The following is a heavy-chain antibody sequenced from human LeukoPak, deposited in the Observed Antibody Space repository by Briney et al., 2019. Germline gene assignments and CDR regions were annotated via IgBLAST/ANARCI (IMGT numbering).Heavy chain of an antibody. CDR3: ARLYSSSSKKGYWFDP. D-gene: IGHD6-6*01. J-gene: IGHJ5*02. V-gene: IGHV4-59*01. Sequence: SETLSLTCTVSGGSISSYYWSWIRQPPGKGLEWIGYIYYSGSTNYNPSLKSRVTISVDTSKNQFSLKLSSVTAADTAVYYCARLYSSSSKKGYWFDPWGQGTLVTVSS. CDR1: GGSISSYY. CDR2: IYYSGST.